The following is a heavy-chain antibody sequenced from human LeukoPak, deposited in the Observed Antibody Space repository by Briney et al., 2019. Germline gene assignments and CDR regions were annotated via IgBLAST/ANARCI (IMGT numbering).Heavy chain of an antibody. J-gene: IGHJ4*02. CDR2: ISGSGGST. V-gene: IGHV3-23*01. CDR3: AKGYCSGGSCSSFDY. D-gene: IGHD2-15*01. Sequence: PGRSLRLSCAASGFTFSSYAMSWVRQAPGKGLEWVSAISGSGGSTYYADSVKGRFTISRDNSKNTLYLQMNSLRAEDTAVYYCAKGYCSGGSCSSFDYWGQGTLVTVSS. CDR1: GFTFSSYA.